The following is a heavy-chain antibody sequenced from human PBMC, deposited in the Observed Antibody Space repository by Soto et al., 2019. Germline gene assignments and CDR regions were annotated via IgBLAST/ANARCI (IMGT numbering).Heavy chain of an antibody. Sequence: QVPLVQSGAEVKKPGASVKVSCKASGYTFTSYGISWVRQAPGQGLEWMGWISAYNGNTNYAQKLLGRVTMTTDTPTGTSYMELRSLRSDDTTVYYWARVFGRTIFGVRNGYFVSPRGQGTLVTVSS. CDR3: ARVFGRTIFGVRNGYFVSP. V-gene: IGHV1-18*01. J-gene: IGHJ5*02. CDR1: GYTFTSYG. CDR2: ISAYNGNT. D-gene: IGHD3-3*01.